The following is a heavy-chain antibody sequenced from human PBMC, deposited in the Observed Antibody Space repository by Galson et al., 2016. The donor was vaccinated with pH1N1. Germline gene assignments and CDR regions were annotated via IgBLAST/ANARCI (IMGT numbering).Heavy chain of an antibody. D-gene: IGHD6-19*01. Sequence: SLRLSCAASGFTFSSYNMNWVRQAPGKGLEWISSISSSTSYKYYADSVKGRFTISRDNAKNSLYLQMNSLRAEDTAVYYCARGKRSIGWTTVDYWGQGTLVTVSS. CDR3: ARGKRSIGWTTVDY. J-gene: IGHJ4*02. V-gene: IGHV3-21*01. CDR1: GFTFSSYN. CDR2: ISSSTSYK.